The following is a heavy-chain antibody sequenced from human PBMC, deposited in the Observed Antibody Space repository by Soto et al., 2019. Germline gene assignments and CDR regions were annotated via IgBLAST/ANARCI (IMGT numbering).Heavy chain of an antibody. CDR3: ARAVSRPDYYDSSGYFI. J-gene: IGHJ4*02. V-gene: IGHV1-69*13. CDR2: IIPIFGTA. D-gene: IGHD3-22*01. CDR1: GGTFSSYA. Sequence: ASVKVSCKASGGTFSSYAISWVRQAPGQGLEWMGGIIPIFGTANYAQRFQGRVTITADESTSTAYMELSSLRSEDTAVYYCARAVSRPDYYDSSGYFICGQGTLVTVSS.